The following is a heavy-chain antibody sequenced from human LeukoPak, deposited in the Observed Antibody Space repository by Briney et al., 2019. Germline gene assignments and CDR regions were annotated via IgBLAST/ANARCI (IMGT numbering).Heavy chain of an antibody. CDR1: GFTFSSYS. V-gene: IGHV3-48*04. J-gene: IGHJ3*02. D-gene: IGHD2-2*01. Sequence: GGSLRLSCSASGFTFSSYSMNWVRQAPGKGLEWVSYISSSGSTIYYADSVKGRFTISRDNAKNSLYLQMNSLRAEDTAVYYCARVMKRGGIVVVPAAMGEGAFDIWGQGTMVTVSS. CDR3: ARVMKRGGIVVVPAAMGEGAFDI. CDR2: ISSSGSTI.